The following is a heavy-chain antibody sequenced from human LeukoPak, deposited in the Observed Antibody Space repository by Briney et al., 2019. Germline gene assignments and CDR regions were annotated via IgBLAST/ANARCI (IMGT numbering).Heavy chain of an antibody. CDR2: IIPIFGTA. Sequence: SVKVSCKASGGTFSSYAISWVRQAPGQGLEWMGGIIPIFGTANYAQKFQGRVTITADDSTSTAYMELSSLRSEDTAVYYCARGSYYYDSSGYYPLTSTFDYWGQGTLVTVSS. J-gene: IGHJ4*02. V-gene: IGHV1-69*01. D-gene: IGHD3-22*01. CDR3: ARGSYYYDSSGYYPLTSTFDY. CDR1: GGTFSSYA.